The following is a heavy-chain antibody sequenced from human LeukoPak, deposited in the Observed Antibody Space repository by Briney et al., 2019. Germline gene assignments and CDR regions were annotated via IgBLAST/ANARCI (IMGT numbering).Heavy chain of an antibody. CDR1: GGTFSSYA. V-gene: IGHV1-69*05. J-gene: IGHJ6*03. CDR3: ARSESSSLRDYYYMDV. Sequence: SVKVSCKASGGTFSSYAISWVRQAPGQGLEWMGGIIPIFGTANYAQKFRGRVTITTDESTSTAYMELSSLRSEDTAVYYCARSESSSLRDYYYMDVWGKGTTVTVSS. CDR2: IIPIFGTA.